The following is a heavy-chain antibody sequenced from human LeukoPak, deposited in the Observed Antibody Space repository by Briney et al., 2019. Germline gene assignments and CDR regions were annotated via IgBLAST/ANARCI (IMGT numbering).Heavy chain of an antibody. J-gene: IGHJ3*02. Sequence: PSETLSLTCTVSGGSISSGGYYWSWIRQPPGKGLEWLGYIYHSGSTYYNPSLKSRVTISVDRSKNQFSLKLSSVTAADTAVYYCARDRGVYCSSTSCPYPVSDAFDIWGQGTMVTVSS. D-gene: IGHD2-2*01. CDR3: ARDRGVYCSSTSCPYPVSDAFDI. CDR1: GGSISSGGYY. CDR2: IYHSGST. V-gene: IGHV4-30-2*01.